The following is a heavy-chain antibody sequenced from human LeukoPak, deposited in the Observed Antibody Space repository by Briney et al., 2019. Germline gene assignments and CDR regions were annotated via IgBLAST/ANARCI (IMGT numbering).Heavy chain of an antibody. CDR1: GGSISSSSYY. CDR2: IYYSGST. V-gene: IGHV4-39*07. Sequence: SQTLSLTCTVSGGSISSSSYYWGWIRQPPGKGLEWIGSIYYSGSTYYNPSLKSRVTISVDTSKNQFSLKLSSVTAADTAVYYCARRGDGSGSYYNDDYWGQGTLVTVSS. J-gene: IGHJ4*02. D-gene: IGHD3-10*01. CDR3: ARRGDGSGSYYNDDY.